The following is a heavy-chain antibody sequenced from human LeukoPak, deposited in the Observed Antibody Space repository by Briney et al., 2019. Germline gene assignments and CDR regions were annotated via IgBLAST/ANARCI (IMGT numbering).Heavy chain of an antibody. J-gene: IGHJ4*02. CDR3: ARSPRGYSYGYKDY. CDR2: ISSSSSYI. V-gene: IGHV3-21*01. Sequence: GGSLRLSCAASGFTFSSCSMNWVRQAPGKGLEWASSISSSSSYIYYADSVKGRFTISRDNAKNSLYLQMNSLRAEDTAVYYCARSPRGYSYGYKDYWGQGTLVTVSS. CDR1: GFTFSSCS. D-gene: IGHD5-18*01.